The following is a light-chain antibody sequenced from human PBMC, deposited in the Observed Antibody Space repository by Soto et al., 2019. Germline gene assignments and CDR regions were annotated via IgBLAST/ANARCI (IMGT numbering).Light chain of an antibody. Sequence: EIVLTQSPGTLSLSPGERATLSCRASQSVSSSLAWYQQKPGQAPRLLIYGASSRATGIPDRFSGSGSGTDFTLTVSRLEPEDFAVYYCQQYGRSPLTFGPGTKVDFK. CDR1: QSVSSS. CDR2: GAS. J-gene: IGKJ3*01. CDR3: QQYGRSPLT. V-gene: IGKV3-20*01.